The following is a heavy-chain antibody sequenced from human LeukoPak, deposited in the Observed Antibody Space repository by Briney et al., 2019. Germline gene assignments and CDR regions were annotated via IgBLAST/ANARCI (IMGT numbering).Heavy chain of an antibody. CDR1: GYTFTGYY. V-gene: IGHV1-2*02. Sequence: GASVKVSCKASGYTFTGYYIHWVRQAPGQGLEWMGWINPNSGGTNYAQKFQGRVTMTRDTSISTAYMELSRLRSDDTAVYYCARVMDYGSGSYNFDYWGQGTLVTVSS. J-gene: IGHJ4*02. D-gene: IGHD3-10*01. CDR2: INPNSGGT. CDR3: ARVMDYGSGSYNFDY.